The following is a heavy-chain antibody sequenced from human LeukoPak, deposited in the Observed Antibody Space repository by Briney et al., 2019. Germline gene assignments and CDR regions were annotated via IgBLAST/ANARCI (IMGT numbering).Heavy chain of an antibody. V-gene: IGHV3-23*01. CDR2: ISGSGGST. Sequence: GGSLRLSCTVSGFTVSSNSMSWVRQAPGKGLEWVSAISGSGGSTYYADSVKGRFTISRDNSKNTLYLQMNSLRAEDTAVYHCAKGSGSWYYFDYWGQGTLVTVSS. CDR3: AKGSGSWYYFDY. CDR1: GFTVSSNS. J-gene: IGHJ4*02. D-gene: IGHD6-13*01.